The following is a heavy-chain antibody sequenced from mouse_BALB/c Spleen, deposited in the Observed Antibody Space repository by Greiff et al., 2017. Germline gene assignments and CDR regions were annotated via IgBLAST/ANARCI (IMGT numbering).Heavy chain of an antibody. Sequence: VKLMESGPGLVQPSQSLSITCTVSGFSLTSYGVHWVRQSPGKGLEWLGVIWSGGSTDYNAAFISRLSISKDNSKSQVFFKMNSLQANDTAIYYCARNGVPYYYAMDYWGQGTSVTVSS. CDR1: GFSLTSYG. CDR3: ARNGVPYYYAMDY. J-gene: IGHJ4*01. D-gene: IGHD5-1*01. CDR2: IWSGGST. V-gene: IGHV2-2*02.